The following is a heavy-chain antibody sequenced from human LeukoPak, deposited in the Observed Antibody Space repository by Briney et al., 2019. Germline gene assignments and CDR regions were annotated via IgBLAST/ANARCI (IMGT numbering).Heavy chain of an antibody. V-gene: IGHV3-21*01. CDR2: IGRSSTYM. CDR1: RLSFRSFD. Sequence: GGSLRVSCETSRLSFRSFDMSWVRQAPGKGLEWVASIGRSSTYMYYADSVRGRFTISRDNAQNSLYLQMNSLRAEDTAVYYCATGREFDFWGRGTLVTVSS. CDR3: ATGREFDF. J-gene: IGHJ5*01.